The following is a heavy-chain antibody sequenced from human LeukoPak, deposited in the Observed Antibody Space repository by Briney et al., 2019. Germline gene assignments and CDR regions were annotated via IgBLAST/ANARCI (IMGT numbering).Heavy chain of an antibody. CDR1: GGSISSGDYY. CDR2: IYYSGST. CDR3: ARDSPRGGATRYFDY. Sequence: SSETLSLTCTVSGGSISSGDYYWSWIRQPPGKGLEWIGYIYYSGSTYYNPSLKSRVTISVDTSKNQFSLKLSSVTAADTAVYYCARDSPRGGATRYFDYWGQGTLVTVSS. J-gene: IGHJ4*02. D-gene: IGHD1-26*01. V-gene: IGHV4-30-4*08.